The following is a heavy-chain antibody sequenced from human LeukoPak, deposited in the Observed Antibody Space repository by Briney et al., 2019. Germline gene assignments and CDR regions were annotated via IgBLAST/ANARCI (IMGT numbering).Heavy chain of an antibody. J-gene: IGHJ4*02. D-gene: IGHD3-9*01. CDR3: ARGFEIFDY. CDR1: GFTFSSYS. V-gene: IGHV3-48*02. Sequence: GGSLRLSCAASGFTFSSYSLNWVCQAPGKGLEWVSYISRSSSTIYADSVKGRFTISRDNANNSLYLQMNSLRDDDTAVYYCARGFEIFDYWGQGTLVTVSS. CDR2: ISRSSST.